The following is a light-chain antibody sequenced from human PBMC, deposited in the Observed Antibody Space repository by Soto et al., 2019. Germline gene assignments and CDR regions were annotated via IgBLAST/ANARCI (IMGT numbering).Light chain of an antibody. J-gene: IGKJ1*01. CDR1: RSVSSK. CDR2: DAS. Sequence: EIVMTQSTGTLSVSPGERVTLSCRASRSVSSKLVWYQRKPGQTPRLLIYDASTRATGMPGRFSGSGSGTDFTLTISSLQSEDFAVYYCQQYDNWPWTFGQGTKVDIK. V-gene: IGKV3-15*01. CDR3: QQYDNWPWT.